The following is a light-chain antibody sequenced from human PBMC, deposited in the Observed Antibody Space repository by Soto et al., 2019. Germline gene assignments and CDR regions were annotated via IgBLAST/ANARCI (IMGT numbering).Light chain of an antibody. CDR2: DAS. Sequence: DIQMTQSPSSLSASVGDRVTITCQASQDISNYLNWYQQKPGQAPKLLIYDASNLEAGVPSRFSGSGSGTDFTFTISSLQPEDIATYYCQQYDNLPPYTFGQETKLEIK. V-gene: IGKV1-33*01. J-gene: IGKJ2*01. CDR1: QDISNY. CDR3: QQYDNLPPYT.